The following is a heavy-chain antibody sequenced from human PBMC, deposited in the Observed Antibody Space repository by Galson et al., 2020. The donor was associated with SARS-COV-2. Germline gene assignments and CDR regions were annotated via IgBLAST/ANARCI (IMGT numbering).Heavy chain of an antibody. Sequence: GGSLRLSCAASGFTFDDYAMHWVRQAPGKGLEWVSGISWNSGSIGYADSVKGRFTISRDNAKNSLYLQMNSLRAEDTALYYCAKTGQIVATIQYYFDYWGQGTLVTVSS. J-gene: IGHJ4*02. CDR1: GFTFDDYA. CDR3: AKTGQIVATIQYYFDY. CDR2: ISWNSGSI. V-gene: IGHV3-9*01. D-gene: IGHD5-12*01.